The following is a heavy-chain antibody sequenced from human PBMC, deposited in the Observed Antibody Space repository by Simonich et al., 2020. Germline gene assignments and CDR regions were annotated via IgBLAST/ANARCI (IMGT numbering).Heavy chain of an antibody. CDR1: GGSFSGYY. CDR2: INNSGST. V-gene: IGHV4-34*01. J-gene: IGHJ4*02. D-gene: IGHD1-1*01. Sequence: QVQLQQWGAGLLKPSETLSLTCAVYGGSFSGYYWSWIRQPPGKGLEWIGEINNSGSTNYNPSLKGRVTISVDTSKNQFSLKLSSVTAADTAVYYCARHLQLGPFDYWGQGTLVTVSS. CDR3: ARHLQLGPFDY.